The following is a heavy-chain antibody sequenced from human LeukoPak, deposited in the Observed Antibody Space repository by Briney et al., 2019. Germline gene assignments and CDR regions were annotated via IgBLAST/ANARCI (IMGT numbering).Heavy chain of an antibody. CDR2: IYYSGST. Sequence: SQTLSLTCTVSGGSISSGDYYCSWIRQPPGKGLEWIGYIYYSGSTYYNPSLKSRVTISVDTSKNQFSLKLSSVTAADTAVYYCASTYRFAFDFDYWGQGTLVTVSS. CDR3: ASTYRFAFDFDY. V-gene: IGHV4-30-4*01. CDR1: GGSISSGDYY. J-gene: IGHJ4*02. D-gene: IGHD3-3*02.